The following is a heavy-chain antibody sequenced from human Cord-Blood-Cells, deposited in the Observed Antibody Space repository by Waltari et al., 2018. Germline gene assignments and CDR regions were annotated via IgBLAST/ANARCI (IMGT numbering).Heavy chain of an antibody. CDR2: INHSGST. CDR1: GGSFSGYY. CDR3: ARGSIAARPYYYYYMDV. D-gene: IGHD6-6*01. V-gene: IGHV4-34*01. J-gene: IGHJ6*03. Sequence: QVQLQQWGAGLLKPSETLSLTCAVYGGSFSGYYWSWIRPPPGKGLEWIGEINHSGSTNYNPSLKSRVTISVDTSKNQFSLKLSSVTAADTAVYYCARGSIAARPYYYYYMDVWGKGTTVTVSS.